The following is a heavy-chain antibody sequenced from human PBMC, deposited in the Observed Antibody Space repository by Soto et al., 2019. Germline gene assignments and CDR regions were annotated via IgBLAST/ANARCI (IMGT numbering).Heavy chain of an antibody. CDR1: GGSVRTGSYD. V-gene: IGHV4-61*01. CDR2: IFFTRSA. CDR3: ARDGHGMDV. Sequence: PSETLSLTCTVSGGSVRTGSYDWAWIRQPPGQGLEWLGKIFFTRSAHYNPSLHNRVTLSVATSKNQFSLTVSSVAAADTAMYYCARDGHGMDVWGQGTTVTVSS. J-gene: IGHJ6*02.